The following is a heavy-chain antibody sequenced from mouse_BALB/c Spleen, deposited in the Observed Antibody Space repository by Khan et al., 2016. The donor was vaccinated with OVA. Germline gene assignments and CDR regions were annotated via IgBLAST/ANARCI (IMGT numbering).Heavy chain of an antibody. CDR2: IWGDGST. J-gene: IGHJ3*01. V-gene: IGHV2-6-7*01. CDR1: GFSLTDYG. Sequence: VPLVESGPGLVAPSQSLSITCTVSGFSLTDYGINWIRQPPGKGLEWLGMIWGDGSTDYNSALKSRLSISKDNSKSQVFLKMNSLQTDDTARFYCARELRLGGFAYWGQGTLVTVSA. D-gene: IGHD1-2*01. CDR3: ARELRLGGFAY.